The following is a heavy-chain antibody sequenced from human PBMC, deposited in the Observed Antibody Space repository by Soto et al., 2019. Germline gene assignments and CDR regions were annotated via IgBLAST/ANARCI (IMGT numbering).Heavy chain of an antibody. CDR1: GFTFSSYS. CDR3: AREDILGVRSFDY. J-gene: IGHJ4*02. CDR2: ISSGSKTI. D-gene: IGHD3-9*01. Sequence: GGSRRPSCAASGFTFSSYSANWVRQAPGKGLEWVSYISSGSKTIYYAESVKGRFTVSRDNARNSQYLQMNSLRDEDTAVYYCAREDILGVRSFDYWGQGTLVTVSS. V-gene: IGHV3-48*02.